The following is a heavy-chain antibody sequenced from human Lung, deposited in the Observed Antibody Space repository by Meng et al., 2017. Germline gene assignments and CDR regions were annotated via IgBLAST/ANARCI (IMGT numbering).Heavy chain of an antibody. CDR1: GGSIIGSY. J-gene: IGHJ4*02. CDR2: INHGGST. CDR3: ARERHSTIIRGVIDF. V-gene: IGHV4-34*01. D-gene: IGHD3-10*01. Sequence: QVQLQQWGAVLLRPPEHLPLPCAVHGGSIIGSYRSWIRQSPAKGLEWIGKINHGGSTNYNPSLESRVTISVDTPKNQFSLRLTSMTVADTAVYYCARERHSTIIRGVIDFWGQGALVTVSS.